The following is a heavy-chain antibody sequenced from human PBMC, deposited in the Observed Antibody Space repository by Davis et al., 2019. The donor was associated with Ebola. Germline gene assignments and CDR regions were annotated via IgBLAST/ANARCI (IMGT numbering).Heavy chain of an antibody. V-gene: IGHV3-74*01. Sequence: GESLKISCAASGFTFSNYAMSWVRQAPGKGLEWVSRIDTDGSTTNYADSVRGRFTISRDNAKNTLFLQMNSLRADDTAVYYCARDVGGRAGYWGQGTLVTVSS. CDR3: ARDVGGRAGY. CDR2: IDTDGSTT. J-gene: IGHJ4*02. CDR1: GFTFSNYA.